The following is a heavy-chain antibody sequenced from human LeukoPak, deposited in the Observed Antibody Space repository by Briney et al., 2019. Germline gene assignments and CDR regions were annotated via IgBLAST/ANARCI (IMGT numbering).Heavy chain of an antibody. CDR2: IYSGGNA. CDR1: GLTVSSNY. Sequence: TGGSLRLSCAASGLTVSSNYMSWVRQAPGKGLEWVSVIYSGGNAYQADSVKGRFIISRDKSKNTLYPQMNSLRAEDTAVYHCARHGSGSPYFDYWGQGTLVTASS. CDR3: ARHGSGSPYFDY. D-gene: IGHD3-10*01. V-gene: IGHV3-66*04. J-gene: IGHJ4*02.